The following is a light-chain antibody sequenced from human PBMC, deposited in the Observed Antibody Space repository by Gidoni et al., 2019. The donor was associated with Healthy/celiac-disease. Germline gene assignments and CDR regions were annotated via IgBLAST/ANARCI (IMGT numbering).Light chain of an antibody. J-gene: IGLJ2*01. Sequence: QSALTPPRSVSGSPGQSVTISCTGTSSDVGGYNYVSWYQQHTGKAPKLMIYDVSKRPSGVPDRFSGSKSGNTASLTISGLQAEDEADYYCCSYAGSYTEVFGGGTKLTVL. V-gene: IGLV2-11*01. CDR1: SSDVGGYNY. CDR2: DVS. CDR3: CSYAGSYTEV.